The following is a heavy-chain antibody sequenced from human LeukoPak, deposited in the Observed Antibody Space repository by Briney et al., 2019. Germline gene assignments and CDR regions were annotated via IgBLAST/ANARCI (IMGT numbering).Heavy chain of an antibody. CDR1: GGSISSSSYY. V-gene: IGHV4-39*01. CDR3: ARLFGMDV. CDR2: IYYSGST. J-gene: IGHJ6*02. Sequence: SETLSLTCTVSGGSISSSSYYWGWIRQPPGKGLEWIGGIYYSGSTYYNPSLKSRVTISVDTSKNQFSLKLSSVTAADTAVYYCARLFGMDVWGQGTTVTVSS.